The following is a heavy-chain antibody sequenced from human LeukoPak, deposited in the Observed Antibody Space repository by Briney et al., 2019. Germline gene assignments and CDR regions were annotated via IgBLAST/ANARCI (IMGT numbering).Heavy chain of an antibody. CDR2: IYSGGST. Sequence: PGGSLRLSCAASGFTVSSNYMSWVRQAPGKGLEWVSVIYSGGSTYYADSVKGRFTISRDNSKNTLYLQMNSLRAEDTAVYYCTTEGFLWYFDYWGQGTLVTVSS. D-gene: IGHD3-3*01. CDR1: GFTVSSNY. CDR3: TTEGFLWYFDY. V-gene: IGHV3-66*01. J-gene: IGHJ4*02.